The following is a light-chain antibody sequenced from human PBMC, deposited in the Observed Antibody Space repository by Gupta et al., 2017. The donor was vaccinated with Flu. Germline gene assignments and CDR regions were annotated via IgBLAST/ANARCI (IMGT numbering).Light chain of an antibody. CDR2: DNN. CDR1: GSNIGKNF. V-gene: IGLV1-51*01. J-gene: IGLJ3*02. CDR3: GTWDSSLNVGV. Sequence: QSLLTQPPSVSAAPGQKVTISCSGSGSNIGKNFVSWFQQLPGTAPKLIIYDNNKRPSGIPDRFSGSKSGPSATLGITGLQTGDEADYYCGTWDSSLNVGVFGGGTQVTVL.